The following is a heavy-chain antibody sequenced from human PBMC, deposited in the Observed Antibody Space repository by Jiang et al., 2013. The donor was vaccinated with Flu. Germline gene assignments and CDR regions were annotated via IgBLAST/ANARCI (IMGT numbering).Heavy chain of an antibody. D-gene: IGHD5-18*01. J-gene: IGHJ6*03. CDR3: AKALKRDSYGYVVYYYYYYMDV. CDR1: GFTFSSYA. Sequence: GFTFSSYAMSWVRQASREGGWEWVSAISGSGGSTYYADSVKGRFTISRDNSKNTLYLQMNSLRAEDTAVYYCAKALKRDSYGYVVYYYYYYMDVWGKGTTVTVSS. CDR2: ISGSGGST. V-gene: IGHV3-23*01.